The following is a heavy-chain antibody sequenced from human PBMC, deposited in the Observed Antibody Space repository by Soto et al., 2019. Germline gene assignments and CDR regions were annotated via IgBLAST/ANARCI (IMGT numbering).Heavy chain of an antibody. V-gene: IGHV3-23*01. CDR3: ARYIPGVRYYGMDV. D-gene: IGHD2-2*01. Sequence: EVQLLESGGGLVQPGGSLRLSCAASGFTFSSYAMKWVRQAPGKGLEWVSLIGESGTPTYYADSVKGRFTISRDNSGNTPFLEMYRLRAEDTAVYYCARYIPGVRYYGMDVWGQGTTVTVSS. J-gene: IGHJ6*02. CDR1: GFTFSSYA. CDR2: IGESGTPT.